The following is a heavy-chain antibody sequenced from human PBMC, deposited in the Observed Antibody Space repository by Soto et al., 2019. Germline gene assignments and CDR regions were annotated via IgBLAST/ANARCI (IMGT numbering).Heavy chain of an antibody. J-gene: IGHJ6*02. Sequence: GESLKISCKGSGYSFTTYWISWFRQMPGKGLEGMGRIDPSDSYTNYSPSFQGHVTISADKSISTAYLQWSSLKASDTAMYYCATPSQYCSGGSCYSVLGNYYYGMDVWGQGTTVTVSS. D-gene: IGHD2-15*01. CDR3: ATPSQYCSGGSCYSVLGNYYYGMDV. CDR1: GYSFTTYW. V-gene: IGHV5-10-1*01. CDR2: IDPSDSYT.